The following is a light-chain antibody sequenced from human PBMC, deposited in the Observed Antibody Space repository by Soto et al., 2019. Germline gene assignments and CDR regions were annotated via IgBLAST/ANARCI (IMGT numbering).Light chain of an antibody. CDR2: EVS. CDR3: SSYTTSNTQL. CDR1: SSDVGAYNY. J-gene: IGLJ2*01. Sequence: QSALTQPASVSGSPGPSITISCTGSSSDVGAYNYVSWYRQDPGKAPKVMIYEVSNRPSGVSNRFSGSKSGNTASLTISGLQAEDEADYYCSSYTTSNTQLFGGGTQLTVL. V-gene: IGLV2-14*01.